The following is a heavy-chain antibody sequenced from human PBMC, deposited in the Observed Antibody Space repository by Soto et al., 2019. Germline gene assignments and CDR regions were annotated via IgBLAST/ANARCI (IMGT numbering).Heavy chain of an antibody. Sequence: GGSLRLSCAASGFTFNSYALHWVRQAPGKGLEWVAVISYDGNNKYYSDSVKGRLTISRDNSKRTLYLQMNSLRAEDTAVYYCARVAGEGIAAHPFDFWGQGTLVTVSS. CDR2: ISYDGNNK. J-gene: IGHJ4*02. D-gene: IGHD6-13*01. V-gene: IGHV3-30-3*01. CDR3: ARVAGEGIAAHPFDF. CDR1: GFTFNSYA.